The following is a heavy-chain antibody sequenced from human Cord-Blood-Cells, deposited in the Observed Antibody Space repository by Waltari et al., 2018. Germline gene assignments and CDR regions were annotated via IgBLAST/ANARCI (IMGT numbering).Heavy chain of an antibody. V-gene: IGHV4-34*01. D-gene: IGHD2-21*01. J-gene: IGHJ3*02. Sequence: QVQLQQWGAGLLKPSAHLSLTCAVYGGSFSGYSWSWFRQTPGKGLEWIGEINHCGSTNYNPSLKSRVTISVDTSKNQFSLKLSSVTAADTAVYYCARVAYCGGDCYDDAFDIWGQGTMVTVSS. CDR2: INHCGST. CDR3: ARVAYCGGDCYDDAFDI. CDR1: GGSFSGYS.